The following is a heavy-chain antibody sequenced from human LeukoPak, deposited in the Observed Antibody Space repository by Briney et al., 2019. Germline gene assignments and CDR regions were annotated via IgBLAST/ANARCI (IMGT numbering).Heavy chain of an antibody. V-gene: IGHV4-38-2*02. CDR2: IYRSGST. Sequence: PSETLSLTCTVSGYSISSGYYWGWIRQPPGKGLEWIGSIYRSGSTYYNPSLKSRVTISVDTSKNQFSLKLSSVTAADTAVYYCARTTEAHSWRTRYYDYYMDVWGKGTTVTVSS. D-gene: IGHD6-13*01. CDR1: GYSISSGYY. J-gene: IGHJ6*03. CDR3: ARTTEAHSWRTRYYDYYMDV.